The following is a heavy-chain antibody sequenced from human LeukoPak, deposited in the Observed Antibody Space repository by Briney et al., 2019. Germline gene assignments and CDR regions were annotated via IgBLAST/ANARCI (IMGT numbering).Heavy chain of an antibody. CDR1: GGSISSSSYY. J-gene: IGHJ4*02. Sequence: SETLSLTCTVSGGSISSSSYYWGWIRQPPGKGLEWIGSIYYSGSTYYNPSLKSRVTISVDTSKNQFSLKLSSVTAADTAVYYCARPARPDYYGSGSYYNYWGQGTLVTVSP. V-gene: IGHV4-39*01. CDR3: ARPARPDYYGSGSYYNY. D-gene: IGHD3-10*01. CDR2: IYYSGST.